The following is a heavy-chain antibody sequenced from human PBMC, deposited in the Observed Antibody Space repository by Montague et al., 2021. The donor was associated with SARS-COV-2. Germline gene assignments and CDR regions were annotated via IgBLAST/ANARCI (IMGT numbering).Heavy chain of an antibody. J-gene: IGHJ3*02. CDR2: ISSSGSTI. D-gene: IGHD5-18*01. Sequence: SLRLPCAASGFTFSDYYMSWIRQAPGKGLEWVSYISSSGSTIYYADSVKGRFTISRDNAKNSLYLQMNSLRAEDTAVYYCARVRHSYGYLSAFDIWGQGTMVTVSS. V-gene: IGHV3-11*01. CDR1: GFTFSDYY. CDR3: ARVRHSYGYLSAFDI.